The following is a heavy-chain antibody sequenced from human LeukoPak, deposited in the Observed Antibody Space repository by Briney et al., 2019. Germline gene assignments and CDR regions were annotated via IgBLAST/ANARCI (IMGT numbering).Heavy chain of an antibody. J-gene: IGHJ4*02. D-gene: IGHD3-22*01. V-gene: IGHV3-23*01. CDR1: GFTFSSYG. Sequence: GGTLRLSCAASGFTFSSYGMSWVRQAPGKGLEWVSAISGSGGSTYYADSVKGRFTISRDNSKNTLYLQMNSLRAEDTAVYYCARSYYDSSGYYTPYDYWGQGTLVTVSS. CDR3: ARSYYDSSGYYTPYDY. CDR2: ISGSGGST.